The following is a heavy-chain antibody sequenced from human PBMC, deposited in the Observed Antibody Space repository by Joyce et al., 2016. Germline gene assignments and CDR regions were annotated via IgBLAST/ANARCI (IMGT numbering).Heavy chain of an antibody. V-gene: IGHV4-39*07. CDR2: ISYSGST. CDR1: GGSISSSSYY. D-gene: IGHD3-16*01. Sequence: QLQLQESGPGLVKPSETLSLTCTVSGGSISSSSYYWGWIRQPPGKGLEWIGGISYSGSTYYNPSLKSRVTISVDTSKNQFSLKLSSVTAADTAMYYCASWRILITFGGVMDWGQGTLVTVSS. CDR3: ASWRILITFGGVMD. J-gene: IGHJ4*02.